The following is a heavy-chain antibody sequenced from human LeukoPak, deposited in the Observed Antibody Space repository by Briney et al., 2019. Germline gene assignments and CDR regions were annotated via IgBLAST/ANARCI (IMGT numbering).Heavy chain of an antibody. CDR3: ARGYCSGGSCYSESGGFDP. CDR1: GGSISSGSYY. V-gene: IGHV4-61*02. D-gene: IGHD2-15*01. Sequence: SQTLSLTCTVSGGSISSGSYYWSWIRYPAGKGLEWIGRTYTSGSTNYNPSLKSRVTISVGTSKNQFSLKLSSVTAADTAVYYCARGYCSGGSCYSESGGFDPWGQGTLVTVSS. J-gene: IGHJ5*02. CDR2: TYTSGST.